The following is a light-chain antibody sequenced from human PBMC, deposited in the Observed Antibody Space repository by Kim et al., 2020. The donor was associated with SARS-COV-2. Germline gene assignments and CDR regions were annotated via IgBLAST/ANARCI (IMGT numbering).Light chain of an antibody. J-gene: IGKJ2*03. CDR2: AAS. CDR1: QSISSY. Sequence: SASVGDRVTITCRASQSISSYLNWYQQKPGKAPKLLIYAASSLQSGVPSRFSGSGSGTDFTLTISSLPPEDFATYYCQQSYSTPRSFGQGTKLEI. CDR3: QQSYSTPRS. V-gene: IGKV1-39*01.